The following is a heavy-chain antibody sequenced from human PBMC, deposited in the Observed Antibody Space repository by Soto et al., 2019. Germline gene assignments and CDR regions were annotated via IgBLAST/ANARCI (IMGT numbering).Heavy chain of an antibody. CDR1: GFTFDEYA. V-gene: IGHV3-9*01. J-gene: IGHJ4*02. Sequence: EVQLVESGGGLVQPGRSLRLSCEASGFTFDEYAMHWVRRAPGMGLEWVAGISWNGGSVGYADSVKGRFTISRDNAKNSLYLQMNSLRTEDTALYYCAKEVDSSGYSGSDYWGQGALVTVSS. CDR2: ISWNGGSV. CDR3: AKEVDSSGYSGSDY. D-gene: IGHD3-22*01.